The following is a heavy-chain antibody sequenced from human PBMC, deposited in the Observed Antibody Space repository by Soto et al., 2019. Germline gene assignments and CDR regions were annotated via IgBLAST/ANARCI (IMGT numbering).Heavy chain of an antibody. D-gene: IGHD1-1*01. CDR3: ARALPDKLVQLERRVSGWFDP. J-gene: IGHJ5*02. V-gene: IGHV3-48*02. Sequence: EVQLVESGGGLVQPGGSLRLSCAASGFTFSSYSMNWVRQAPGKGLEWVSYISSSSSTIYYADSVKGRFTISRDNAKNALYRQMNSLRYEDTAVYYCARALPDKLVQLERRVSGWFDPWGQGTLVTVSS. CDR2: ISSSSSTI. CDR1: GFTFSSYS.